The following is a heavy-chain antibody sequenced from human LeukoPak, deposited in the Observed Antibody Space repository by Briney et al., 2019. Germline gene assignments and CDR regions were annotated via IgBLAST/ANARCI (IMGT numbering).Heavy chain of an antibody. V-gene: IGHV4-39*07. CDR1: SGSISTSNYY. D-gene: IGHD6-13*01. CDR2: IFYSGST. Sequence: SETLSLTRTVSSGSISTSNYYWGWVRQPPGKALEWIGNIFYSGSTYYSPSLKSRVTISLDTSRNQFSLKLSSVTAADTAVYYCARAGSIAAAGPNYYYYYYMDVWGKGTTVTISS. CDR3: ARAGSIAAAGPNYYYYYYMDV. J-gene: IGHJ6*03.